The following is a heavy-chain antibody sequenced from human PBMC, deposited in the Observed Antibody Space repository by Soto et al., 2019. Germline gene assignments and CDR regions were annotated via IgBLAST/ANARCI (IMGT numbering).Heavy chain of an antibody. Sequence: GGSLRLSCAASGFTFSSYGMHWVRQAPGKGLEWVAVISYDGSNKYYADSVKGRFTISRDNSKNTLYLQMNSLRAEDTAVYYCANALAVAGPETHYFDYWGQGTLVTVSS. CDR1: GFTFSSYG. V-gene: IGHV3-30*18. CDR2: ISYDGSNK. J-gene: IGHJ4*02. D-gene: IGHD6-19*01. CDR3: ANALAVAGPETHYFDY.